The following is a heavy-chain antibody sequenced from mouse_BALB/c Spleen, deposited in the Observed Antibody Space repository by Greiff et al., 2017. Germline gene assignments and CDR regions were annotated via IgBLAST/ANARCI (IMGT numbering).Heavy chain of an antibody. CDR2: INPNNGGT. CDR3: ARSYYSNYAMDY. CDR1: GYTFTEYT. J-gene: IGHJ4*01. D-gene: IGHD2-5*01. V-gene: IGHV1-18*01. Sequence: EVQLQQSGPELVKPGASVKISCKTSGYTFTEYTMHWVKQSPGKSLEWIGGINPNNGGTSYKQKFKGKATLTVDKSSSTAYMELRSLTSEDSAVYSCARSYYSNYAMDYWGQGTSVTVSS.